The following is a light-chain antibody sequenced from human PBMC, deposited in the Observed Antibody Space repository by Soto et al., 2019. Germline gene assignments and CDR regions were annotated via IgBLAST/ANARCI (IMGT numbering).Light chain of an antibody. CDR1: QGISSY. J-gene: IGKJ4*01. V-gene: IGKV1-8*01. Sequence: AIRMTQSPSSLSASTGDRVTITCRASQGISSYLAWYQQKPGKAPKLLIYAASTLQSGVPSRFSGSGSGTDFTLTIRCLQSEDFATYYCLQYYSYPHTFGGGTKVEIK. CDR3: LQYYSYPHT. CDR2: AAS.